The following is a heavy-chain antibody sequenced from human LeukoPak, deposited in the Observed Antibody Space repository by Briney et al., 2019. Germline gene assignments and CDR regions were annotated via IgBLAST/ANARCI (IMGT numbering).Heavy chain of an antibody. J-gene: IGHJ4*02. CDR1: GFTFNSYA. CDR2: ISGTGGIT. CDR3: AKLKRPDRNSFGRYYFDY. Sequence: PGGSLRLSCAASGFTFNSYAMSWVRQAPGKGLEWVSAISGTGGITYYADSVKGRFTISRDNSQKTLYLQMNSLRAEDTAGYYCAKLKRPDRNSFGRYYFDYWGQGTLVTVSS. D-gene: IGHD6-19*01. V-gene: IGHV3-23*01.